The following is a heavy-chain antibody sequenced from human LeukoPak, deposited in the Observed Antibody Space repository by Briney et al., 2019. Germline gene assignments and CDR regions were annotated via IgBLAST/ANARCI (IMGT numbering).Heavy chain of an antibody. CDR2: ISHTAST. CDR1: GGSMSHH. Sequence: SETLSLTCSVSGGSMSHHWSWIRQSPGKGLEWIGYISHTASTNYNPSLKSRVTLSIDTSKSQLSFQLTSVTAADTAVYYCAREKSPERKTWLQLGAFDVWGQGTVVTVSS. CDR3: AREKSPERKTWLQLGAFDV. J-gene: IGHJ3*01. D-gene: IGHD5-24*01. V-gene: IGHV4-59*11.